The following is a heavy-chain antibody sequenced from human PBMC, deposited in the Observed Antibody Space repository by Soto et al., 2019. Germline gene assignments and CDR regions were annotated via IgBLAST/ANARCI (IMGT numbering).Heavy chain of an antibody. CDR2: INPNSGGT. Sequence: ASIKVSCKASRYTFTGYYMHWVRQAPGQRLELMGWINPNSGGTNYAQKFQGWVTMTRDTSISTAYLELSRLRSDDTAVYICARGVGDYHFWSGYYTHHGRHVCGQGTTVTVS. D-gene: IGHD3-3*01. V-gene: IGHV1-2*04. CDR3: ARGVGDYHFWSGYYTHHGRHV. CDR1: RYTFTGYY. J-gene: IGHJ6*02.